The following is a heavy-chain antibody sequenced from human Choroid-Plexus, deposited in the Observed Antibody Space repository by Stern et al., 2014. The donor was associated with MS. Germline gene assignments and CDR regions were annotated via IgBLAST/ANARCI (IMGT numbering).Heavy chain of an antibody. CDR2: VSYDGSNT. Sequence: VQLVESGGGVVQPGRPLRLSCAASGFTFGSCAMHWVRQAPGKGLEWVAGVSYDGSNTYYADSVKGRFTISRDNSQNTLYMQMSSLRPEDTAVYYCAKDRQYLTYFFDHWGQGSLVTVSS. V-gene: IGHV3-30*18. CDR3: AKDRQYLTYFFDH. CDR1: GFTFGSCA. J-gene: IGHJ5*02. D-gene: IGHD2/OR15-2a*01.